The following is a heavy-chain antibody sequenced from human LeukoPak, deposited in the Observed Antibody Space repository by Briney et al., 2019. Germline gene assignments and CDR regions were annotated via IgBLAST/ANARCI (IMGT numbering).Heavy chain of an antibody. J-gene: IGHJ4*02. CDR3: ARVHCSGGSCAFDY. V-gene: IGHV1-69*04. D-gene: IGHD2-15*01. CDR2: IIPILGIA. Sequence: GASVKVSCKASGGTFSSYAISWVRQAPGQGLEWMERIIPILGIANYAQKFQGRVTITADKSTSTAYMELSSLRSEDTAVYYCARVHCSGGSCAFDYWGQGTLVTVSS. CDR1: GGTFSSYA.